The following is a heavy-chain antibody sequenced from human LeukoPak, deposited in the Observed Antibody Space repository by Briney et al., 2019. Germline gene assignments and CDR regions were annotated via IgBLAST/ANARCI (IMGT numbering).Heavy chain of an antibody. CDR3: AKLYYDSSGPDAFDI. J-gene: IGHJ3*02. V-gene: IGHV3-23*01. Sequence: GGSLRLSCAASGFTLGTYDMYWVRQAPGKGLECVSSISRSGGSKYYADSVKGRFTISRDNSKNTLYLQMSSLRADDTAVYYCAKLYYDSSGPDAFDIWGQGTMVTVSS. D-gene: IGHD3-22*01. CDR2: ISRSGGSK. CDR1: GFTLGTYD.